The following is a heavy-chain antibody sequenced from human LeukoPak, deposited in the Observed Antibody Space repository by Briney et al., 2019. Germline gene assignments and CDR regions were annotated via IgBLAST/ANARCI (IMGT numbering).Heavy chain of an antibody. CDR2: IYSAGDS. V-gene: IGHV3-53*01. J-gene: IGHJ4*02. Sequence: QPGGSLRLSCVVSGFSISYNYMSWVRQAPGKGLEWVSVIYSAGDSYYGDAVKGRFIISKDNSKNTVYLQMNRLRPEDTAVYYCASHYCSAGSCYFDGWGRAPWSPSP. D-gene: IGHD2-8*02. CDR1: GFSISYNY. CDR3: ASHYCSAGSCYFDG.